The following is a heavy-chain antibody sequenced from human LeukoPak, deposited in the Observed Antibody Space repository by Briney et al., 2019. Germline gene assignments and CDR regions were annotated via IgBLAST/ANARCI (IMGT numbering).Heavy chain of an antibody. J-gene: IGHJ3*01. V-gene: IGHV3-23*01. D-gene: IGHD4-17*01. CDR3: AKDPNGDYVGAFDD. CDR2: IVGSGDGT. Sequence: PGGPLRLSCAASGLTFNNYAMTCVRQAPGKELEWVSSIVGSGDGTNYADSVKGRFTISRDNSKNTLYLQMNSLRVEDAAVYYCAKDPNGDYVGAFDDWGQGTMVTVSS. CDR1: GLTFNNYA.